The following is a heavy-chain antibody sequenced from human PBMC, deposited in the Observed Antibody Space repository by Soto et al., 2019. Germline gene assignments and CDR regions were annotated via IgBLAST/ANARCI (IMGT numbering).Heavy chain of an antibody. CDR3: ARERPDGSRLDP. CDR1: GGNIRSGGYY. D-gene: IGHD6-13*01. CDR2: IYYSGST. Sequence: SSETQSLTCTVSGGNIRSGGYYWSWIRQPPGKGLEWIGYIYYSGSTYYNPSLKSRVTISVDTSKNQFSLKLSSVTAADTAVYYCARERPDGSRLDPWGQGTLVTVSS. V-gene: IGHV4-30-4*01. J-gene: IGHJ5*02.